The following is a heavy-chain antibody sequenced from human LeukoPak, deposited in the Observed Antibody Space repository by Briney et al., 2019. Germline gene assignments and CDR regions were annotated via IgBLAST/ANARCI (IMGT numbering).Heavy chain of an antibody. CDR2: IKGDGSET. D-gene: IGHD3-22*01. CDR1: GFTFSDYW. V-gene: IGHV3-74*01. Sequence: GGSLRLSCAASGFTFSDYWMHWVRQVPGKGLVWVSRIKGDGSETNYADSVKGRFTISRDNAKNTLFLQMNSLRVEGTAVYYCVRGQIGVSVIVHWGQGTLVTVSS. CDR3: VRGQIGVSVIVH. J-gene: IGHJ5*02.